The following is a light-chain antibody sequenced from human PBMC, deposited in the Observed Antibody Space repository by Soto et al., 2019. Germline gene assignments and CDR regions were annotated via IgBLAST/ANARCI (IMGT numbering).Light chain of an antibody. Sequence: DIVMTQSPLSLPVTPGEPASISCRSSQSLLHSNGYNYLDWYLQKPGQSPQLLIYLGSNRASGVPDRFSGSGSGTDFTLKISRVEAADVGVYYCMQALQTPFTVGQGTKVEIK. V-gene: IGKV2-28*01. CDR3: MQALQTPFT. CDR2: LGS. J-gene: IGKJ1*01. CDR1: QSLLHSNGYNY.